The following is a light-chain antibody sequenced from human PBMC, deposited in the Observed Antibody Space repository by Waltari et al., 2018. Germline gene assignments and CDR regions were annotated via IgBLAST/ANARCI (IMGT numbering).Light chain of an antibody. V-gene: IGKV1-33*01. CDR1: QDISNY. Sequence: DIQMTQSPSSLSASVGDRVTITCQASQDISNYLNGYQQKPGKAPKLLFYDASNLETGVPSRFSGSGSGTDFTFTISSLQPEDIATYYCQQYDNLPSYTFGQGTKLEIK. CDR2: DAS. J-gene: IGKJ2*01. CDR3: QQYDNLPSYT.